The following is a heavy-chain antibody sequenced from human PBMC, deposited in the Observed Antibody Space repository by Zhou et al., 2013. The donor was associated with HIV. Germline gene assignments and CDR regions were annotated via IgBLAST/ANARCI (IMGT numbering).Heavy chain of an antibody. CDR3: AKFGLLKYLFRAFDV. Sequence: QVQLQESGPGLVKPSETLSLTCSVSGDSISNHYWSWIRQPPGKGLEWIGYVFYSGGTHYNSSLKSRVTISRDTSKNEVSLKLTSVTPADTAVYYCAKFGLLKYLFRAFDVWGQGRMVIVSS. CDR1: GDSISNHY. D-gene: IGHD3-16*01. V-gene: IGHV4-59*11. CDR2: VFYSGGT. J-gene: IGHJ3*01.